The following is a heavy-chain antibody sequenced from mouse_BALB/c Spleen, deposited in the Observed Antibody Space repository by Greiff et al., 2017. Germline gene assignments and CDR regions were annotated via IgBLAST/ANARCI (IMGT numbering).Heavy chain of an antibody. D-gene: IGHD2-1*01. CDR2: IWSGGST. V-gene: IGHV2-2*02. CDR1: GFSLTSYG. Sequence: QVQLQQSGPGLVQPSQSLSITCTVSGFSLTSYGVHWVRQSPGKGLEWLGVIWSGGSTDYNAAFISRLSISKNNSKSQVFFKMNSLQANDTAIYYCASDLLSAYWGQGTLVTVSA. J-gene: IGHJ3*01. CDR3: ASDLLSAY.